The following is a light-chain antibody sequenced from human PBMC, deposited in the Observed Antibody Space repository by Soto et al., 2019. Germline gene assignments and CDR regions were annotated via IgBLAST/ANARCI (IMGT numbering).Light chain of an antibody. CDR2: SAS. V-gene: IGKV1-27*01. Sequence: DVQMTQSPSSLSASVGDRVTITCRASQGISSFLAWYQQIPGKVPKLLIYSASTLQSGVPSRFSGSGSGTDFTLAISSLQPEDSATYYCLQDINYPWTFGQGTKVDIK. J-gene: IGKJ1*01. CDR1: QGISSF. CDR3: LQDINYPWT.